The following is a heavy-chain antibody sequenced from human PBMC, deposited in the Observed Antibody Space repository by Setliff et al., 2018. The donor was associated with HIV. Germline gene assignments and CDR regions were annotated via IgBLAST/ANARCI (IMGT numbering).Heavy chain of an antibody. CDR2: IYHSGST. V-gene: IGHV4-38-2*01. J-gene: IGHJ4*02. CDR1: GYSFSNGYY. D-gene: IGHD6-13*01. CDR3: AGRIATAAYYFDY. Sequence: SETLSLTCAVFGYSFSNGYYWGWTRQPPGKGPEWIGSIYHSGSTYYNPSLKSRVSISVDTSKNQFSLERRSVTAADTAVYYCAGRIATAAYYFDYWGRGTRVTSPQ.